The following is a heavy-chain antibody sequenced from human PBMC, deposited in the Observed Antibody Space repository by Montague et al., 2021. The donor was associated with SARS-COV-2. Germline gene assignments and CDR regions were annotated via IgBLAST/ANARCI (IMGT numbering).Heavy chain of an antibody. Sequence: SETLSLTCAVYGGSFSGYYWSWIRQPPGKGLEWIGEISHSGSTNYNPSLKSRVTISVDTSKNQFSLMLRSVTAADTAVYYCARVRAVPAAMRVFSLGRSYYGMDVWGQGTTVTVSS. CDR2: ISHSGST. V-gene: IGHV4-34*01. D-gene: IGHD2-2*01. CDR1: GGSFSGYY. J-gene: IGHJ6*02. CDR3: ARVRAVPAAMRVFSLGRSYYGMDV.